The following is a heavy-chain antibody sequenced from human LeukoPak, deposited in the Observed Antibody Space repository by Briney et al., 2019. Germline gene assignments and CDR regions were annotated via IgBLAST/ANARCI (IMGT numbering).Heavy chain of an antibody. J-gene: IGHJ5*02. CDR3: ARDADFGDYEEISWFDP. Sequence: GGSLRLSCAASGFTFSSYAMSWVRQAPGKGLEWVAAISGNGGDTYYADSVKGRFTISRDNSKNTLYLQMNSLRAEDTAVYYCARDADFGDYEEISWFDPWGQGTLVTVSS. V-gene: IGHV3-23*01. CDR2: ISGNGGDT. CDR1: GFTFSSYA. D-gene: IGHD4-17*01.